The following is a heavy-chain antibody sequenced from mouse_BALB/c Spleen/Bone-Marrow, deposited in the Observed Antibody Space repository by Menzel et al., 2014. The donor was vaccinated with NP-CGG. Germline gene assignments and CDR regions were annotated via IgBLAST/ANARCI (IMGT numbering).Heavy chain of an antibody. CDR2: IWGDGVT. V-gene: IGHV2-6-7*01. J-gene: IGHJ2*01. CDR1: GFSLTVYG. Sequence: VKLVESGPGLVAPSQSLSITCTVSGFSLTVYGVNWVRQPPGKGLEWLGMIWGDGVTDYNSAFKSRLSISKDDSKSQVFLKMNSLQTDDTAKYYCAREGNYFGYWGQGTTLTVSS. CDR3: AREGNYFGY.